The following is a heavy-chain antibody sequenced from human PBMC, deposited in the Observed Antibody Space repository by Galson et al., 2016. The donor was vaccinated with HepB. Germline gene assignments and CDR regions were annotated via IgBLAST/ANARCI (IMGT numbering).Heavy chain of an antibody. CDR2: VGVAGDT. Sequence: SLRLSCAASGFTFRNYDMHWVRQAAGKSLEWVSGVGVAGDTYSPDSVKCRFTISREDAKNSVYLQMNSLTAGDTAVYFCVRGGLYCGGDCSRPYYFDYWGQGILVTVSS. D-gene: IGHD2-21*01. CDR1: GFTFRNYD. CDR3: VRGGLYCGGDCSRPYYFDY. J-gene: IGHJ4*02. V-gene: IGHV3-13*01.